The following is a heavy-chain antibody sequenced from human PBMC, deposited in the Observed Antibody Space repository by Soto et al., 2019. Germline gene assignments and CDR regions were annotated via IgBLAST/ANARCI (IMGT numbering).Heavy chain of an antibody. V-gene: IGHV1-46*01. J-gene: IGHJ4*02. CDR1: GYTFTSYY. D-gene: IGHD4-17*01. Sequence: ASVKVSCKASGYTFTSYYMHWVRQAPGQGLEWMGIINPSGGSTSYAQKFQGRVTMTRDTSTSTVYMELSSLRSEDTAVYYCARESGQRWLQSTVLLDYWGQGTLVTVSS. CDR3: ARESGQRWLQSTVLLDY. CDR2: INPSGGST.